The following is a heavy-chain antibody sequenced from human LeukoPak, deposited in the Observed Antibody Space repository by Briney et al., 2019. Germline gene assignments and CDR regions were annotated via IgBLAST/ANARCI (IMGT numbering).Heavy chain of an antibody. J-gene: IGHJ4*02. V-gene: IGHV3-23*01. Sequence: GGSLRLSCAASGFTFSSYAMSWVRQAPGKGLEWVSAISGSGGSTYYADSVKGRFTISRDNSKNTLYLQMNSLRAEDTAVYYCAKVRPITFGGVMAYFDYWGQGTLVTVSS. CDR2: ISGSGGST. CDR3: AKVRPITFGGVMAYFDY. D-gene: IGHD3-16*01. CDR1: GFTFSSYA.